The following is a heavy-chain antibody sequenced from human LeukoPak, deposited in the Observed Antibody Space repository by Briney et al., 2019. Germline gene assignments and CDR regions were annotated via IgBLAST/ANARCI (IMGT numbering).Heavy chain of an antibody. CDR3: ASHADFWSGYNWFDP. D-gene: IGHD3-3*01. Sequence: PGGSLRLSCAASGITFSDYYMSWIRRAPGKGLEWVSYISSSGSTIYYADSVKGRFTISRDNAKNSLYLQMNSLRAEDTAVYYCASHADFWSGYNWFDPWGQGTLVTVSS. CDR2: ISSSGSTI. CDR1: GITFSDYY. J-gene: IGHJ5*02. V-gene: IGHV3-11*04.